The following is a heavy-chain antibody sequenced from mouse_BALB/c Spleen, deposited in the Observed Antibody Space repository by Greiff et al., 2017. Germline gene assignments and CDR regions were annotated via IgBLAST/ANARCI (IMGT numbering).Heavy chain of an antibody. CDR3: ARHLRYFDV. CDR2: ISSGGGST. Sequence: EVQLVESGGGLVKPGGSLKLSCAASGFAFSSYDMSWVRQTPEKRLEWVAYISSGGGSTYYPDTVKGRFTISRDNAKNTLYLQMSSLKSEDTAMYYCARHLRYFDVWGAGTTVTVSS. V-gene: IGHV5-12-1*01. D-gene: IGHD2-10*01. CDR1: GFAFSSYD. J-gene: IGHJ1*01.